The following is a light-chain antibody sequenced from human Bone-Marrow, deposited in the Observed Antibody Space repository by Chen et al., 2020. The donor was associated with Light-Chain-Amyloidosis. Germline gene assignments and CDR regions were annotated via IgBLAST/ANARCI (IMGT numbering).Light chain of an antibody. CDR2: AAS. CDR1: QRISNY. V-gene: IGKV1-39*01. J-gene: IGKJ5*01. Sequence: DIQMTQSPSSLSASVGDRVTITCRASQRISNYLNWYQQKPGKAPKLLIHAASTLQSGVPLRFSGSGSGTDFILTISSVQPEGFAIYYCQQSYSMSSITFGQGTRLEIK. CDR3: QQSYSMSSIT.